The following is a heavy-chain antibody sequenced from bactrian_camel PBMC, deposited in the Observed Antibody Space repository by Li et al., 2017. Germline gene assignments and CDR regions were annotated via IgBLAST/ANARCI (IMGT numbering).Heavy chain of an antibody. CDR3: ATSTGAVVAHS. Sequence: HVQLVESGGGLVRPGGSLRLSCVASGPHFGSTYVTWVRKIPGKGLERISSILSDGRPTGYSDSVKGRFTISRDNTKNTVYLQMSSLKSEDTALYYCATSTGAVVAHSWGQGTQVTVS. CDR1: GPHFGSTY. CDR2: ILSDGRPT. J-gene: IGHJ6*01. V-gene: IGHV3-2*01. D-gene: IGHD6*01.